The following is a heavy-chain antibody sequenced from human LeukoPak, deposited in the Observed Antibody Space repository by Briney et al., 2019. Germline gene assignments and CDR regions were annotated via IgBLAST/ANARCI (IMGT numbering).Heavy chain of an antibody. CDR3: ANRPATGYDYPEY. V-gene: IGHV3-48*03. J-gene: IGHJ4*01. CDR1: GFTFSSYE. Sequence: GGSLRLSCAASGFTFSSYEMNWVRQAPGKGLEWVSYISSSGSTTYYADSVKGRLTISRDNAKNSLYPQMNRLRAADTAVYYCANRPATGYDYPEYWGDGDPVTASS. D-gene: IGHD5-12*01. CDR2: ISSSGSTT.